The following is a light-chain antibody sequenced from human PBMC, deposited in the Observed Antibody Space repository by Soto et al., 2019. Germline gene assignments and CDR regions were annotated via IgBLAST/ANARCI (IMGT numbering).Light chain of an antibody. V-gene: IGKV3-20*01. CDR2: GAS. J-gene: IGKJ4*01. Sequence: EIVLTQSPGALSLSPGERATLSCRASQSIRNSHSAWYQQKPGQAPRLLIYGASNRATGVSDRFSGSGSVTDFTLTITRLEPEDSAVYYCQQYDRSPLFGGGTKVEI. CDR3: QQYDRSPL. CDR1: QSIRNSH.